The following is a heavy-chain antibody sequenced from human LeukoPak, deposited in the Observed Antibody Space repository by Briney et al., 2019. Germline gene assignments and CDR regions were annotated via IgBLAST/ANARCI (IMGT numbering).Heavy chain of an antibody. V-gene: IGHV3-11*05. CDR2: ISSTSIYT. CDR3: AREDEYSSSWYSDY. CDR1: GFTFSDYY. D-gene: IGHD6-13*01. J-gene: IGHJ4*02. Sequence: GGSLRLSCAASGFTFSDYYMSWIRQAPGKGLEWVSDISSTSIYTNYADSVKGRFTISRDNAKNSLYLQMNSLRAEDTAVYYCAREDEYSSSWYSDYWGQGTLLTVSS.